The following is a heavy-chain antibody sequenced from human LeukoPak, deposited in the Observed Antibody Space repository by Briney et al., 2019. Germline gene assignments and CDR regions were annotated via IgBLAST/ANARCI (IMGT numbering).Heavy chain of an antibody. CDR1: GYIFTKYG. D-gene: IGHD6-19*01. Sequence: GASVKVSCKASGYIFTKYGVSWVRQAPGQGLEWMAWISSYNGDTNYAQRFQGRVTLTTDTSTSTVLMELWNLNTDDTAVYYCARDPSNTSGRNLFFDYWGQGTLATVSS. J-gene: IGHJ4*02. V-gene: IGHV1-18*01. CDR3: ARDPSNTSGRNLFFDY. CDR2: ISSYNGDT.